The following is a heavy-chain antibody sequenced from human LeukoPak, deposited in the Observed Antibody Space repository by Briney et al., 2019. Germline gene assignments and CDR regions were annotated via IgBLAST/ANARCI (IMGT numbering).Heavy chain of an antibody. CDR1: GFTFSSSW. J-gene: IGHJ4*02. CDR2: IEEDGSDK. Sequence: GGSLRLSCAVSGFTFSSSWMNWVRQAPGKGLEWVASIEEDGSDKYYVDSVKGRFTISRDNAKNSLYLQMNSLRAEDTAVYYCARGRGSYALWGQGTLVTVSS. V-gene: IGHV3-7*01. D-gene: IGHD1-26*01. CDR3: ARGRGSYAL.